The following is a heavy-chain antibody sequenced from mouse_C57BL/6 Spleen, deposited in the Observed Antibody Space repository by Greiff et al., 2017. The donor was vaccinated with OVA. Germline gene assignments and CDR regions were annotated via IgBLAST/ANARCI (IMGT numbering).Heavy chain of an antibody. V-gene: IGHV1-42*01. CDR1: GYSFTGYY. Sequence: VQLQQSGPELVKPGASVKISCKASGYSFTGYYMNWVKQSPEKSLEWIGEINPSTGGTTYNQKFKAKATLTVDKSSSTAYMQLKSLTSEDSAVYYCARWKDYFDDWGQGTTLTVSS. CDR3: ARWKDYFDD. CDR2: INPSTGGT. J-gene: IGHJ2*01.